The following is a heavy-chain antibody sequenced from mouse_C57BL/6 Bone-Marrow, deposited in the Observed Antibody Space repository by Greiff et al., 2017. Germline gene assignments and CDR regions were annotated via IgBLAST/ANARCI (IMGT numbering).Heavy chain of an antibody. D-gene: IGHD2-12*01. CDR1: GYTFTGYC. CDR2: FYPASGST. V-gene: IGHV1-55*01. J-gene: IGHJ2*01. CDR3: ARPGTVLLPSDLDY. Sequence: VQLQQPGAELVKPGASVKLSCKASGYTFTGYCIHWVKQRPGQGLEWIGLFYPASGSTNYNEKFKDKATVTVDTSSNTAYMQLSSLTSEDSAVYFCARPGTVLLPSDLDYWGQGTTLTVSS.